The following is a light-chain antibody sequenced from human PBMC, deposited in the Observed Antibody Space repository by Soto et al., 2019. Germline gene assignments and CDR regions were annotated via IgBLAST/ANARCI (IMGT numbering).Light chain of an antibody. V-gene: IGLV1-40*01. CDR3: LSFDSSLSVV. Sequence: QSVLTQPPSVSGAPGQRVTISCTWSSSNIGAGYDVHWSQQLPGRAPKLLIYGNTNRPSGVPDRFSGSKSGTSASLAITGLQAEDEADYYCLSFDSSLSVVFGGGTKLTVL. CDR1: SSNIGAGYD. CDR2: GNT. J-gene: IGLJ2*01.